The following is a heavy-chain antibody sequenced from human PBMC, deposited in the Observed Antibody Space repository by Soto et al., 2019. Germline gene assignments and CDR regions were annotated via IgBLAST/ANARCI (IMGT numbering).Heavy chain of an antibody. CDR1: GFTFDDYA. Sequence: EVQLVESGGGLVQPGRSLRLSCAASGFTFDDYAMHWVRQAPGKGLEWVSGISWNSGSIGYADSVKGRFTISRDNAKNSLYLQMNSLRAEDTAVYYCATSGYSSSWYPRARWGHDAFDIWGQGTMVTVSS. J-gene: IGHJ3*02. V-gene: IGHV3-9*01. CDR2: ISWNSGSI. CDR3: ATSGYSSSWYPRARWGHDAFDI. D-gene: IGHD6-13*01.